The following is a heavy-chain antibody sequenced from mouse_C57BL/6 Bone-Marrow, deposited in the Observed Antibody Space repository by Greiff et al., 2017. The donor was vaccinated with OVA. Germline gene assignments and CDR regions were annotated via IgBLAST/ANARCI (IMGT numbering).Heavy chain of an antibody. Sequence: EVQLQQSGPELVKPGASVKISCKASGYTFTDYYMNWVKQSHGKSLEWIGDINPNNGGTSYNQKFKGKATLTVDKSSSTAYMELRSLTSEDSAVYYCARRPIYYYGSSHYFDYWGQGTTLTVSS. CDR2: INPNNGGT. J-gene: IGHJ2*01. CDR3: ARRPIYYYGSSHYFDY. V-gene: IGHV1-26*01. CDR1: GYTFTDYY. D-gene: IGHD1-1*01.